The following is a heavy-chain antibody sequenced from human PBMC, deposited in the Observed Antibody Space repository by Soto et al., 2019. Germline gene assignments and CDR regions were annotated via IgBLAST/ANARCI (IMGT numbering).Heavy chain of an antibody. CDR2: IYYSGST. D-gene: IGHD1-26*01. CDR3: ARVRTMGATTFDY. CDR1: GGSISSYY. Sequence: PSETLSLTCTVSGGSISSYYWSWIRQPPGKGLEWIGYIYYSGSTNYNPSLKSRVTISVDTSKNQFSLKLSSVTAADTAVYYCARVRTMGATTFDYWGQGTLVTVSS. J-gene: IGHJ4*02. V-gene: IGHV4-59*01.